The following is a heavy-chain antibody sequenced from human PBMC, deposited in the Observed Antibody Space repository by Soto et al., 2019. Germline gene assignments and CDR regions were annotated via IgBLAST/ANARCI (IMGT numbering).Heavy chain of an antibody. CDR2: IRSKANSYAT. CDR1: GFTFSGSA. J-gene: IGHJ4*02. D-gene: IGHD6-19*01. Sequence: GESLRLSCAASGFTFSGSAIHWVRQPSGKGREWVGRIRSKANSYATAYAASGKGRFTIARDDSKNTAYLQMNSLKTEDTAVYYCTRDYSGWPDWGQGTLVTVSS. CDR3: TRDYSGWPD. V-gene: IGHV3-73*01.